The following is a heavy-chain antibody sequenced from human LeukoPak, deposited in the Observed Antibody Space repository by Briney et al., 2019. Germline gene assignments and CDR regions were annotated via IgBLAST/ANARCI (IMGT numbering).Heavy chain of an antibody. V-gene: IGHV3-74*01. D-gene: IGHD6-6*01. J-gene: IGHJ4*02. CDR1: GFTFSSYR. Sequence: QPGGSLTLSCAASGFTFSSYRMHWVRQAPGKGLVWVSRINSDGRTTTYADSVRGRFTISRDNAKNTLYLQMNSLRAEDTAVYYCAREYSSWFDYWGQGTLVSVSS. CDR2: INSDGRTT. CDR3: AREYSSWFDY.